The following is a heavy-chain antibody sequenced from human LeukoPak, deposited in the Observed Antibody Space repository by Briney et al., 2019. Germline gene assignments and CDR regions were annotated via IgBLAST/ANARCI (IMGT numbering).Heavy chain of an antibody. D-gene: IGHD1-26*01. CDR1: GFTFSTYS. CDR3: AKDWSGSYSAPHGY. CDR2: ISRTGSYV. V-gene: IGHV3-21*04. J-gene: IGHJ4*02. Sequence: PGGSLRLSCAASGFTFSTYSMNWVRQAPGKGLEWVSFISRTGSYVYYADSVKGRFTISRDNAKNSLYLQMNSLRAEDTAVYYCAKDWSGSYSAPHGYWGQGTLVTVSS.